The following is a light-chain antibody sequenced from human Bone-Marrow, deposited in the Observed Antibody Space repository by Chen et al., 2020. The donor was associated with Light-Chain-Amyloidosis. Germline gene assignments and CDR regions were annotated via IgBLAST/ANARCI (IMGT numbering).Light chain of an antibody. J-gene: IGLJ3*02. CDR3: QSYDSSLSGSGV. Sequence: QSVLTQPPSVSGAPGQRVTISCTGSSSNIGAGYDVHWYQQLPGTAPKLLSYGNNNRPAGVPDRFSGSKSGTSASLAITGLQAEDQGDYYRQSYDSSLSGSGVFGGGTKLTVL. CDR1: SSNIGAGYD. CDR2: GNN. V-gene: IGLV1-40*01.